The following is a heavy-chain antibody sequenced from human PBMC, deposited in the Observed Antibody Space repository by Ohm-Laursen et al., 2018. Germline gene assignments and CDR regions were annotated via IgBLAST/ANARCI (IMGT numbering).Heavy chain of an antibody. D-gene: IGHD6-19*01. Sequence: SVKVSCKASGGTFSSYAISWVRQAPGQGLEWMGGIIPIFGTANYAQKFQGRVTITADESTSTAYMELSSLRAEDTALYYCAKGYNSGWYGDWFDPWGQGTLVTVSS. CDR1: GGTFSSYA. V-gene: IGHV1-69*13. J-gene: IGHJ5*02. CDR2: IIPIFGTA. CDR3: AKGYNSGWYGDWFDP.